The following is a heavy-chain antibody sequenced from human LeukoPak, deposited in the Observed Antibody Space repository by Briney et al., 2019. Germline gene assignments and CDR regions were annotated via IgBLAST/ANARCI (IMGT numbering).Heavy chain of an antibody. CDR2: ISGSGGST. D-gene: IGHD3-22*01. CDR3: AKQSGTMVVVVHTYFDY. J-gene: IGHJ4*02. V-gene: IGHV3-23*01. CDR1: GFTFSSYA. Sequence: GGSLRLSCAASGFTFSSYAMSWVRQPPGKGLEWVSAISGSGGSTYYADSVKGRFTISRDNSKNTLYLQMNSLRAEDTAVYYCAKQSGTMVVVVHTYFDYWGQGTLVTVSS.